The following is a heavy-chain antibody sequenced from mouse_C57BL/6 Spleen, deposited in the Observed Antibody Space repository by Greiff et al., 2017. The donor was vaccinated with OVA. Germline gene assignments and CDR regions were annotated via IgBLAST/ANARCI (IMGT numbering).Heavy chain of an antibody. D-gene: IGHD4-1*01. CDR3: ASNWDGGFDY. V-gene: IGHV1-59*01. Sequence: VQLQQPGAELVRPGTSVKLSCKASGYTFTSYWMHWVKQRPGQGLEWIGVIDPSDSYTNYTQKFKGKATLTVDTSSSTAYMQLSSLTSEDSAVHYCASNWDGGFDYWGQGTTLTVSS. J-gene: IGHJ2*01. CDR1: GYTFTSYW. CDR2: IDPSDSYT.